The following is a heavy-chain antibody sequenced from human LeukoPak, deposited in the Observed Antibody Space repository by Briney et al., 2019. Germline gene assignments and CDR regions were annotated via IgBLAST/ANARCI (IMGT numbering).Heavy chain of an antibody. CDR3: AKSRARYGLYYSMDV. J-gene: IGHJ6*03. CDR1: GFTFSSYW. CDR2: IKQDGSEK. V-gene: IGHV3-7*03. Sequence: SGGSLRLSCAASGFTFSSYWMSWVRQAPGKGLEWVANIKQDGSEKYYVDSVKGRFTISRDNAKNSLYLQMNSLRTEDMALYYCAKSRARYGLYYSMDVWGKGTTVTVSS. D-gene: IGHD5-18*01.